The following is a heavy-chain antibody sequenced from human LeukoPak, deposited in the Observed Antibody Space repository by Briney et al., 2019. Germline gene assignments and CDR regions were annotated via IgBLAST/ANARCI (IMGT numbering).Heavy chain of an antibody. CDR1: GFTFSSYG. CDR2: IWYDGSNK. J-gene: IGHJ4*02. V-gene: IGHV3-30*02. D-gene: IGHD2-15*01. CDR3: AKLVEVVVAATTVGLDY. Sequence: GGSLRLSCAASGFTFSSYGMHWVRQAPGKGLEWVAVIWYDGSNKYYADSVKGRFTISRDNSKNTLYLQMNSLRAEDTAVYYCAKLVEVVVAATTVGLDYWGQGTLVTVSS.